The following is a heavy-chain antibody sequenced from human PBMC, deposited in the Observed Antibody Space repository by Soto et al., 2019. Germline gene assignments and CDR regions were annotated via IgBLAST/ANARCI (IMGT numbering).Heavy chain of an antibody. Sequence: GASVKVSCKASGGTFSSYAISWVRQAPGQGLEWMGGIIPIFGTANYAQKFQGRGTITADKSTSTAYMELSSLRSEDTAVYYCARDRDYGANSDAFDIWGQGTMVTVSS. CDR2: IIPIFGTA. V-gene: IGHV1-69*06. CDR3: ARDRDYGANSDAFDI. J-gene: IGHJ3*02. D-gene: IGHD4-17*01. CDR1: GGTFSSYA.